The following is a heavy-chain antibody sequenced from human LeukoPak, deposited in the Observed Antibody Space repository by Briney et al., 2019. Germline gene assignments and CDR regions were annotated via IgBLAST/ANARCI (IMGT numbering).Heavy chain of an antibody. V-gene: IGHV1-18*01. Sequence: ASVTVSCKASGYTFTSFGISWVRQAPGQGLEWMGWISAYNGNTNYAQKLQGRVTMTTDTSTSTAYMEIRSLRSDDTAVYYCTRDLGVDTTMIFFDYGGRGSLVTASS. D-gene: IGHD5-18*01. CDR2: ISAYNGNT. CDR1: GYTFTSFG. CDR3: TRDLGVDTTMIFFDY. J-gene: IGHJ4*02.